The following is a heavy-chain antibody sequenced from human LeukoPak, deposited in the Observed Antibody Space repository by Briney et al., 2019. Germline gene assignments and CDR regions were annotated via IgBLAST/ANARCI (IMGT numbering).Heavy chain of an antibody. V-gene: IGHV3-11*01. D-gene: IGHD6-6*01. CDR2: ISSGGSTT. CDR3: AREIAADRGFDS. J-gene: IGHJ4*02. Sequence: PGGPLRLSCAASGFTFSDHYMSWIRQAPGKGLECVSYISSGGSTTYYTDSVKGRFTISRDNGKNALYLQVNSLRAEDTAVYYCAREIAADRGFDSWGQGTLVTVSS. CDR1: GFTFSDHY.